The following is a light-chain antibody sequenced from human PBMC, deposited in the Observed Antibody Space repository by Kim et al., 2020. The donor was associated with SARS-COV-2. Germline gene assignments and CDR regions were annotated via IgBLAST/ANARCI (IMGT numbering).Light chain of an antibody. CDR2: GAS. J-gene: IGKJ2*01. V-gene: IGKV3-15*01. CDR1: QSVNSN. Sequence: SVSSGERAPLSCRASQSVNSNLAWYQQKYGQAPRLLNYGASTRATGIPARFGGSGSGSEFSLTISSLESEDFAVYYCQQYNDWPYTFGQGTKLEI. CDR3: QQYNDWPYT.